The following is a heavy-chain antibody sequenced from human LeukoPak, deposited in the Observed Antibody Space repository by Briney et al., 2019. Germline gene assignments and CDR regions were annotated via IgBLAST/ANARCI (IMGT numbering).Heavy chain of an antibody. CDR3: GHRAISSGNDWNSGVFNY. CDR1: GFSLSSSGVG. D-gene: IGHD5-12*01. J-gene: IGHJ4*02. V-gene: IGHV2-5*02. Sequence: SGPTLVKPTETLTLTCTFSGFSLSSSGVGVGWIRQPPGKALEWLALIYWDDDKRYSPSLRSRLSIFMDTSKNQVVLTMTNLDPADTGTYYCGHRAISSGNDWNSGVFNYWGQGTLVSVSS. CDR2: IYWDDDK.